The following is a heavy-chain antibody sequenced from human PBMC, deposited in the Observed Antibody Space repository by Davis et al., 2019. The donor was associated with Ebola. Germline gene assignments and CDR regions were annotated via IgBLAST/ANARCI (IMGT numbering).Heavy chain of an antibody. J-gene: IGHJ4*02. V-gene: IGHV3-23*01. CDR1: GFTFSAYT. CDR3: AELHSSSSHI. D-gene: IGHD6-6*01. CDR2: ITSRDGT. Sequence: GESLKISCAASGFTFSAYTMNWVRQAPGKGLEWVSTITSRDGTHSADSVKGRFTISRDNSKNTLYLQMNSLRAEDTALYYCAELHSSSSHIWGQGTLVTVSS.